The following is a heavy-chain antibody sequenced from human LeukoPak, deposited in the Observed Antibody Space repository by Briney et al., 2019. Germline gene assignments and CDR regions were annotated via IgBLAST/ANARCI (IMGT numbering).Heavy chain of an antibody. CDR1: GFTFNSYA. CDR3: GKTTTGYSSGRYPGWPVDY. J-gene: IGHJ4*02. V-gene: IGHV3-23*01. CDR2: IFGSGGSA. Sequence: GGSLRLSCAASGFTFNSYAMYWVRQAPGKGLEWVTGIFGSGGSAHYADSVKGRFTISRDNSKNTVYLQMDSLRVEDTAVYYCGKTTTGYSSGRYPGWPVDYWGQGTLVTVSS. D-gene: IGHD6-19*01.